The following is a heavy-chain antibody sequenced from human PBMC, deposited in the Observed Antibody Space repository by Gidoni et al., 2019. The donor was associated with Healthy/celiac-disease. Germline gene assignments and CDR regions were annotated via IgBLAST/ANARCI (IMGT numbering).Heavy chain of an antibody. D-gene: IGHD3-22*01. CDR1: GYTFTSYG. V-gene: IGHV1-18*01. J-gene: IGHJ5*02. CDR3: ARDATPQWNYYDSSGYYSGWFDP. CDR2: ISAYNGNT. Sequence: QFQLVQSGAEVKKPGASVKVSCKASGYTFTSYGISWVRQAPGQGLEWMGWISAYNGNTNYAQKLQDRVTMTTDTSTSTAYMELRSLRSDDTAVYYCARDATPQWNYYDSSGYYSGWFDPWGQGTLVTVSS.